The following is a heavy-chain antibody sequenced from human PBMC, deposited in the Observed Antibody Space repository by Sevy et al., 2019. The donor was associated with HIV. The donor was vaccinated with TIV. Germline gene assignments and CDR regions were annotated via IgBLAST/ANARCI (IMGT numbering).Heavy chain of an antibody. D-gene: IGHD3-3*01. CDR3: AKDYMLNLWRGYFDS. CDR1: GLTFYCHG. Sequence: GGSLRLSCSASGLTFYCHGMSWVRQPPGRGLEWGSGISGRWWTQGYADSVRGRFTISRDNSKNTLVLVMNSLRAEDTAVYYCAKDYMLNLWRGYFDSWGQGTLVTVSS. V-gene: IGHV3-23*01. J-gene: IGHJ4*02. CDR2: ISGRWWTQ.